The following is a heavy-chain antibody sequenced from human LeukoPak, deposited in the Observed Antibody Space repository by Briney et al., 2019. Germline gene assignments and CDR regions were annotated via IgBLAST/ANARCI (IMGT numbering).Heavy chain of an antibody. D-gene: IGHD3-3*01. CDR1: VGSISSGSYY. Sequence: SQTLSLICTVSVGSISSGSYYWSWIRQPAGKGLEWIGRIYSSGSTNYNPSLKSRVTIAVDTSKNQFSLKLSSVTAADTAVYYCPFSYDFWSAYSKGGCMDVWDKGTTVTVSS. CDR2: IYSSGST. CDR3: PFSYDFWSAYSKGGCMDV. J-gene: IGHJ6*03. V-gene: IGHV4-61*02.